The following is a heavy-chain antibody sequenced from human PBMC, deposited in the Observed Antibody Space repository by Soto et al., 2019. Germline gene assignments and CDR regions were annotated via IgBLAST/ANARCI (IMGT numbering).Heavy chain of an antibody. V-gene: IGHV1-8*01. CDR3: AREPWDGDYETDDAFDI. D-gene: IGHD4-17*01. J-gene: IGHJ3*02. CDR2: MNPNSGNT. CDR1: GYTFTSYD. Sequence: QVQLVQSGAEVKKPGASVKVSCKASGYTFTSYDINWVRQATGQGLEWMGWMNPNSGNTGYAQKFQGRVTMTRNTSISTAYMELSSLRSEDTAVYYCAREPWDGDYETDDAFDIWGQGTMVTVSS.